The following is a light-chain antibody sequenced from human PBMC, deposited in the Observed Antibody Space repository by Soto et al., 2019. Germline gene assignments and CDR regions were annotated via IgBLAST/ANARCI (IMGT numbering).Light chain of an antibody. Sequence: EIVMTQSPATLSVSPGERATLSCRASQSVSNNLAWYQRKPGQAPRLLIYFASTRATGIPARFSGSGSGTEFTLTISSLQSEDFAVYYCQQYNNWPLTFGGGTKVEIK. J-gene: IGKJ4*01. CDR1: QSVSNN. V-gene: IGKV3-15*01. CDR3: QQYNNWPLT. CDR2: FAS.